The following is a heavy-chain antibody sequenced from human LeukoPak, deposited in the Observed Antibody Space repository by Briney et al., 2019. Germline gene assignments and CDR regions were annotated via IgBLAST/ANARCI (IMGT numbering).Heavy chain of an antibody. D-gene: IGHD3-22*01. J-gene: IGHJ4*02. CDR3: ARANSYYYDSSGYYLGY. V-gene: IGHV4-59*01. CDR2: IYYSGST. CDR1: GGSISSYY. Sequence: PSETLSLTCTASGGSISSYYWSWIRQPPGKGLEWIGYIYYSGSTNYNPSLKSRVTISVDTSKNQFSLKLSSVTAADTAVYYCARANSYYYDSSGYYLGYWGQGTLVTVSS.